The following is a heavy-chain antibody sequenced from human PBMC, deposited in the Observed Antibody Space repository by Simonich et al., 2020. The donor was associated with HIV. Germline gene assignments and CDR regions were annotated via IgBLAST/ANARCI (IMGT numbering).Heavy chain of an antibody. CDR3: ARDRGITIFGVVRGGMDV. Sequence: EVKKPGSSVKVSCKASGGTFSSHAISWVRQAPGQGLEWMGGFIPTFGTTNYEQKFQGRVTITPDDSTSTAYMELSSLRSEDTAVYYCARDRGITIFGVVRGGMDVWGQGTTVTVSS. D-gene: IGHD3-3*01. V-gene: IGHV1-69*13. CDR1: GGTFSSHA. J-gene: IGHJ6*02. CDR2: FIPTFGTT.